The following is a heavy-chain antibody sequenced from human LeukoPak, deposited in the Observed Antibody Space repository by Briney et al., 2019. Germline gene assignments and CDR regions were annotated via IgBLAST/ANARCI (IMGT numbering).Heavy chain of an antibody. CDR1: GGTFSSYA. J-gene: IGHJ6*02. Sequence: SVKVSCKASGGTFSSYAISWVRQAPGQGLEWMGRIIPILGIANYAQKFQGRVTITADKSTSTAYMELSSLRSEGTAVYYCARSHREVVVAAPLVLKYYYGMDVWGQGTTVTVSS. V-gene: IGHV1-69*04. CDR2: IIPILGIA. D-gene: IGHD2-15*01. CDR3: ARSHREVVVAAPLVLKYYYGMDV.